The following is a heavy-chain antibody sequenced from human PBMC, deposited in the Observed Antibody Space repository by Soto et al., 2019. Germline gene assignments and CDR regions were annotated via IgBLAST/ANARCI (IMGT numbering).Heavy chain of an antibody. J-gene: IGHJ4*02. CDR2: IKHDGSKK. Sequence: GGSLRFSCAASGFTFSSYWMNWVRQAPGKGLEWVAHIKHDGSKKYYADSVKGRFTISRDNAKNSLYLQMNSLRDEDTAVYYCARDLHYSFDYWGQGTLVTVSS. D-gene: IGHD3-10*01. CDR3: ARDLHYSFDY. V-gene: IGHV3-7*01. CDR1: GFTFSSYW.